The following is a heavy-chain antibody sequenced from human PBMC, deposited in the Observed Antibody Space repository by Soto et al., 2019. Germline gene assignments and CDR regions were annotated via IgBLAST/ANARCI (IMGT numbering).Heavy chain of an antibody. V-gene: IGHV3-23*01. J-gene: IGHJ4*02. CDR2: ISGSGRST. CDR3: AKTPYEFWSGVSFDY. CDR1: GFTFNNA. Sequence: GESLKISCAASGFTFNNAMSWVRQAPGKGLEWVSAISGSGRSTYYAPSVKGRFTISRDFSKNTLYLQMNSLGAEDTAVYYCAKTPYEFWSGVSFDYWGQGTLVTVSS. D-gene: IGHD3-3*01.